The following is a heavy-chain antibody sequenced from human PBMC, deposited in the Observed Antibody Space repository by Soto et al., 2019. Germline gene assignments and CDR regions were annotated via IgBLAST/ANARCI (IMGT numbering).Heavy chain of an antibody. J-gene: IGHJ2*01. Sequence: EVQLVESGGGLVQPGGSLRLSCAASGFTFSSYWMSWVRQAPGKGLEWVANIKQDGSEKYYVDSVKGRFTISRDNAKNSLYLQMNSLRAEDTAVYYCARARTRLTTVTVYWYFDLWGRGTLVTVSS. V-gene: IGHV3-7*01. D-gene: IGHD4-17*01. CDR2: IKQDGSEK. CDR3: ARARTRLTTVTVYWYFDL. CDR1: GFTFSSYW.